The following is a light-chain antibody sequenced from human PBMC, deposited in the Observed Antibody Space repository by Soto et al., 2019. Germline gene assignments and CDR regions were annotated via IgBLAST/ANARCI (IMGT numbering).Light chain of an antibody. V-gene: IGLV1-40*01. J-gene: IGLJ1*01. CDR1: SSNIGAGYD. CDR3: QSHDSSLRGYV. Sequence: QSVLTQPPSVSGAPGQRVTISCTGDSSNIGAGYDVHWYQQLPGRAPKLLIYGNINRPSGVPDRFSGSKSGTSASLAITGLQAEDEADYYCQSHDSSLRGYVFGTGTKVTVL. CDR2: GNI.